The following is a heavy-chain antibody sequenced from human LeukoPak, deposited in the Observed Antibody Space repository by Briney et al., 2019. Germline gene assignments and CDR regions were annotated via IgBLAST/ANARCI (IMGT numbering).Heavy chain of an antibody. CDR1: GFTFRTSW. V-gene: IGHV3-74*01. CDR3: ATDREYSQEP. D-gene: IGHD5-12*01. Sequence: GGSLRLSCGASGFTFRTSWMHWVRHAPGKGLMWVSFINRDGSSTNYVDSVKGRFTISRDNAKNMVYLQMNRLSDEDTAVYYCATDREYSQEPWGQGTLVTVSS. CDR2: INRDGSST. J-gene: IGHJ5*02.